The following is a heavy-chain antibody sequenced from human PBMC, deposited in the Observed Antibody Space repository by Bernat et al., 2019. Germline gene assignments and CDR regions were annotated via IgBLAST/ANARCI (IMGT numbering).Heavy chain of an antibody. D-gene: IGHD3-22*01. CDR3: ARDHYYRDSSGSSIVGGFDM. CDR1: GFSFSFYW. V-gene: IGHV3-7*01. CDR2: MKQDGSEK. J-gene: IGHJ3*02. Sequence: EVQLVESGGGLVQPGGSLRLSCGASGFSFSFYWMSWVRQAPGKGLEWVANMKQDGSEKYYVDSVKGRFIISRDNAKSSLYLQMNSLRADDTAVYYCARDHYYRDSSGSSIVGGFDMWGQGTMVTVSS.